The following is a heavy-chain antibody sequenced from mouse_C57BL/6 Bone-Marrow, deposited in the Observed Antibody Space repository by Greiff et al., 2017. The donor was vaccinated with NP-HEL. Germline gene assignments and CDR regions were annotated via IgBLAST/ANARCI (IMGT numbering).Heavy chain of an antibody. J-gene: IGHJ2*01. Sequence: DVQLVESGAELVRPGASVKLSCTASGFNIKDDYMHWVKQRPEQGLEWIGWIDPENGDTEYASKFQGKATITADTSSNTAYLQLSSLTSEDTAVYYCTTVYGTSDYWGQGTTLTVSS. CDR3: TTVYGTSDY. D-gene: IGHD1-1*01. CDR2: IDPENGDT. V-gene: IGHV14-4*01. CDR1: GFNIKDDY.